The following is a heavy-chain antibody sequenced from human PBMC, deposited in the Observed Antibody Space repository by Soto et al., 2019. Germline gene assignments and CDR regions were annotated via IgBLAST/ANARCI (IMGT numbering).Heavy chain of an antibody. CDR2: ISGSGGST. D-gene: IGHD1-26*01. J-gene: IGHJ4*02. CDR1: GFTFSSYA. CDR3: ARRGSGSYYDY. Sequence: EVQLLESGGGLVQPGGSLRLSCAASGFTFSSYAMRWVRQAPGKGLEWVSAISGSGGSTYYADSVKGRFTISRDNSKDTLYLQMNSLRAEDTAVYYCARRGSGSYYDYWGQGTLVTVSS. V-gene: IGHV3-23*01.